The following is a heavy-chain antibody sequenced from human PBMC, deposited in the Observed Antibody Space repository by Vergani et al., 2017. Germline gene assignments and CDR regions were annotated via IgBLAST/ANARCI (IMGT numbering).Heavy chain of an antibody. CDR2: IYYSGST. D-gene: IGHD4-17*01. CDR3: ARYGRGLRRNWFDP. CDR1: GGSISSGDYY. J-gene: IGHJ5*02. Sequence: QVKLQESGPGLLKPSQTLSLTCTVSGGSISSGDYYWSWIRQPPGKGLEWIGYIYYSGSTYYNPSLKSRVTISVDTSKNQFSLKLSSVTAADTAVYYCARYGRGLRRNWFDPWGQGTLVTVSS. V-gene: IGHV4-30-4*08.